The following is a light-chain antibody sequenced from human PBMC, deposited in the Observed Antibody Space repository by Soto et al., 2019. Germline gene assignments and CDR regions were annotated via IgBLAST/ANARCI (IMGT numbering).Light chain of an antibody. CDR2: DNN. V-gene: IGLV1-40*01. Sequence: QSALTQPPSVSGAPGQRVTISCTGSSSNIGAHSNVYWYQHLPGTAPKLLIYDNNNRPSGVPDRFSGSKSGTSASLAITGLQAEDEADYYCQSYDSSLSAPDVFGTGTKVTVL. J-gene: IGLJ1*01. CDR1: SSNIGAHSN. CDR3: QSYDSSLSAPDV.